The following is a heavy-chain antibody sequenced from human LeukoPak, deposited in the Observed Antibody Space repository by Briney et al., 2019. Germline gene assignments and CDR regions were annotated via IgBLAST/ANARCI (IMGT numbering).Heavy chain of an antibody. CDR3: ARERGGYSYGLDAFDI. J-gene: IGHJ3*02. CDR1: GFTFSSYW. V-gene: IGHV3-7*01. D-gene: IGHD5-18*01. Sequence: GGSLRLSCAASGFTFSSYWMSWVRQAPGKGLEWVANIKQDGSEKYYVDSVKGRFTISRDNAKNSLYLRMNSLRAEDTAVYYCARERGGYSYGLDAFDIWGQGTMVTVSS. CDR2: IKQDGSEK.